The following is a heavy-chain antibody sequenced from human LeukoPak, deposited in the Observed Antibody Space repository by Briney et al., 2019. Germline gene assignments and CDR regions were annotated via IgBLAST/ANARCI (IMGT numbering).Heavy chain of an antibody. D-gene: IGHD2-15*01. CDR1: GFTFSSYA. V-gene: IGHV3-30-3*01. CDR3: ATGCCSGGSCYSAYYYGMDV. J-gene: IGHJ6*02. CDR2: ISYDGSNK. Sequence: PGGSLRLSCAASGFTFSSYAMHWVRQAPGKGLEWVAVISYDGSNKYYADSVKGRFTISRDNSKNTLYLQMNSLRAEDTAVYYCATGCCSGGSCYSAYYYGMDVWGQGTTVTVSS.